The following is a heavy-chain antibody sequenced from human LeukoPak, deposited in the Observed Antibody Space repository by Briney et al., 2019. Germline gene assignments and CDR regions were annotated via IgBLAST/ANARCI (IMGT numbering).Heavy chain of an antibody. CDR3: ARHSSSWYADSPLFG. V-gene: IGHV4-38-2*02. J-gene: IGHJ4*02. CDR2: IYHSGST. D-gene: IGHD6-13*01. Sequence: PSETLSLTCTVSGYSISSGYYWGWIRQPPGKGLEWIGSIYHSGSTYYNPSLKSRVTISVDTSKNQLSLKLSSVTAADTAVYYCARHSSSWYADSPLFGWGQGTLVTVSS. CDR1: GYSISSGYY.